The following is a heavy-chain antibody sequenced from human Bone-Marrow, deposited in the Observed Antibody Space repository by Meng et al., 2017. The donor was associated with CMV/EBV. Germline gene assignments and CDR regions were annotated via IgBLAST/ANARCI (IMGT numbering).Heavy chain of an antibody. CDR3: ARDPLPSYYNDNSGYSN. D-gene: IGHD3-22*01. Sequence: ASVKVSCKASGYTFTSYDINWVRQATGQGLEWMGWMNPNSGNTGYAQKFQGRVTMTTDTSTSTAYMELRSLRSDDTAVYYCARDPLPSYYNDNSGYSNWGQGTLVTVSS. CDR1: GYTFTSYD. V-gene: IGHV1-8*01. CDR2: MNPNSGNT. J-gene: IGHJ4*02.